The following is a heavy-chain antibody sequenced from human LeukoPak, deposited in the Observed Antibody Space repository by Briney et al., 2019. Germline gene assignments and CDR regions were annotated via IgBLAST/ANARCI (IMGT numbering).Heavy chain of an antibody. V-gene: IGHV1-69*13. CDR2: VIPIFGTA. CDR3: ALNLYYYDSSGFAFDI. D-gene: IGHD3-22*01. CDR1: GGTFSSYA. Sequence: SVKVSCKASGGTFSSYAISWVRQAPGQGLEWMGGVIPIFGTANYAQKFQGRVTITADESASTAYMELSSLRSEDTAVYYCALNLYYYDSSGFAFDIWGQGTMVTVSS. J-gene: IGHJ3*02.